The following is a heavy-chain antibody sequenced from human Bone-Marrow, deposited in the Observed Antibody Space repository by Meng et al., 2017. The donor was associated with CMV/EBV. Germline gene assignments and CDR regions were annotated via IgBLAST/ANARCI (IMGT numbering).Heavy chain of an antibody. V-gene: IGHV3-23*01. J-gene: IGHJ6*02. CDR2: ISGSGGST. D-gene: IGHD6-13*01. Sequence: GGSLRLSCAASGFTFSSYAMSWVRQAPGKGLEWVSAISGSGGSTYYADSVKGRFTISRDNSKNTLYLQMNSLRAEDTAVYYCAKEEYSSSWYGYYGMDVWGQGTTVTVYS. CDR1: GFTFSSYA. CDR3: AKEEYSSSWYGYYGMDV.